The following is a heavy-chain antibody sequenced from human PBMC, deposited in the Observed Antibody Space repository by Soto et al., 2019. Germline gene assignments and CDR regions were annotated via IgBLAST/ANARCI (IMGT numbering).Heavy chain of an antibody. D-gene: IGHD2-2*02. V-gene: IGHV3-23*01. Sequence: PGGSLRLSCAASGFTFSSYAMSWVRQAPGKGLEWVSAISGSGGSTYYADSVKGRFTISRDNSKNTLYLQMNSLRAEDTAVYYCAKGGYCSSTSCYNALYNWFDPWGQGTLVTVSS. CDR2: ISGSGGST. CDR1: GFTFSSYA. CDR3: AKGGYCSSTSCYNALYNWFDP. J-gene: IGHJ5*02.